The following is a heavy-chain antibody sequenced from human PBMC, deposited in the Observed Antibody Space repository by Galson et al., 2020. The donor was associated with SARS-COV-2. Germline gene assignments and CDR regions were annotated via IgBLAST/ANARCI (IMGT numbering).Heavy chain of an antibody. CDR3: ARAGGSLDYFDY. D-gene: IGHD3-10*01. CDR1: GHSISSGYY. V-gene: IGHV4-38-2*02. Sequence: SETLSLTCTVSGHSISSGYYWGWIRQSPGKGLEWIGNIYHSGSTYYNPSLKSRVTISVDTSKNQFSLNLRSVTAADTAVYYCARAGGSLDYFDYWGQGTLVTVSS. J-gene: IGHJ4*02. CDR2: IYHSGST.